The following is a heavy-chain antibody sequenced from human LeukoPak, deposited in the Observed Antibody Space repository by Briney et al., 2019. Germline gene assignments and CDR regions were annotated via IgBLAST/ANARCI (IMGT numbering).Heavy chain of an antibody. V-gene: IGHV4-34*01. J-gene: IGHJ4*02. D-gene: IGHD1-7*01. CDR2: INHSGST. CDR3: ARATGTTFGFDY. CDR1: GGSFSGCY. Sequence: SETLSLTCAVYGGSFSGCYWSWIRQPPGKGLEWIGEINHSGSTNYNPSLKSRVTISVDTSKNQFSLKLSSVTAADTAVYYCARATGTTFGFDYWGQGTLVTVSS.